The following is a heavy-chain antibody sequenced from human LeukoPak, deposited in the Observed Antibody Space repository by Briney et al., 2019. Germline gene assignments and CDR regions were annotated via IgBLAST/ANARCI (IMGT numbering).Heavy chain of an antibody. D-gene: IGHD6-19*01. CDR3: AKDRAAVAVDGYAFDI. J-gene: IGHJ3*02. CDR1: GFTFSSYG. Sequence: GGSLRLSCAASGFTFSSYGMHWVRQAPGKGLEWVAVISYDGSNKYYADSVKGRFTISRDNSKNTLYLQMNSLRAEDTAVYYCAKDRAAVAVDGYAFDIWGQGTMVTVSS. CDR2: ISYDGSNK. V-gene: IGHV3-30*18.